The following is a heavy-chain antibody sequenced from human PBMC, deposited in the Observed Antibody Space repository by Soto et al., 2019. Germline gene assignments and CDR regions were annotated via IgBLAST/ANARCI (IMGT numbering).Heavy chain of an antibody. CDR2: IYGSGST. V-gene: IGHV4-4*07. CDR3: VRDCSGGGCYSDYGMDV. CDR1: GDSIRNFY. J-gene: IGHJ6*02. Sequence: QVQLQESGPGLVKPSETLSLTCTVSGDSIRNFYWSWIRQPAGKGLEWIGRIYGSGSTDYNASLKSRVSMSVDRSNNQFFLRLTSVTAEDTAVYYCVRDCSGGGCYSDYGMDVWGQGTTVTVSS. D-gene: IGHD2-15*01.